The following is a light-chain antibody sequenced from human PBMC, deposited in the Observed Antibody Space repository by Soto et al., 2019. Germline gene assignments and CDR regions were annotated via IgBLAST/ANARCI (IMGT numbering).Light chain of an antibody. V-gene: IGKV3-20*01. CDR2: GSS. J-gene: IGKJ1*01. CDR3: QQYDSPPVT. CDR1: QSVSSSY. Sequence: EIVLTQSPGTLSLSPGERATLSCMASQSVSSSYLAWYQQIPGQAPRLLIYGSSSRATGVPERFSGSGSGKDVTITISRLEPEDYAVYYCQQYDSPPVTFGHGTKVEIK.